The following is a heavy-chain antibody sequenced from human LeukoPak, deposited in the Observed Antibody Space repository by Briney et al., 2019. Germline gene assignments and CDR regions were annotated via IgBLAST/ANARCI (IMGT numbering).Heavy chain of an antibody. Sequence: GGSLRLSCAASGFTLDDYAMQWVRHAPGKGVEWVSLISGGGGSTYYADSVEGRFTISRDNSKNSLYLQMNSLRTEDTALYYCAKDYSSSSGWYRYYYYYYGMDVWGQGTTVTVSS. CDR3: AKDYSSSSGWYRYYYYYYGMDV. V-gene: IGHV3-43*02. CDR2: ISGGGGST. CDR1: GFTLDDYA. D-gene: IGHD6-19*01. J-gene: IGHJ6*02.